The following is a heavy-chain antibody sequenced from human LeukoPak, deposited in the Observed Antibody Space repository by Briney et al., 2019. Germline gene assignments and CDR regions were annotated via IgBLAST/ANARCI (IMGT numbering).Heavy chain of an antibody. CDR3: AKVLGYCTNGVCFRAFDI. D-gene: IGHD2-8*01. Sequence: PGGSLRLSCAASGFTFSSYAMSWVRQAPGKGLEWVSAISGSGGSTYYADSVKGRFTISRDNSKNTLYLQMNSLGAEDTAVYYCAKVLGYCTNGVCFRAFDIWGQGTMVTVSS. V-gene: IGHV3-23*01. J-gene: IGHJ3*02. CDR2: ISGSGGST. CDR1: GFTFSSYA.